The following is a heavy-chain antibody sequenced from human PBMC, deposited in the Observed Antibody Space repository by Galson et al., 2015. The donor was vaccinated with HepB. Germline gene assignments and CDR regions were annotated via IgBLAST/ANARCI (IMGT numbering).Heavy chain of an antibody. Sequence: SLRLSCAASGFIVSSKYMSWVRQAPGKGLEWVSLIYSGGGTYYADYVKGRFTISRDNSKNTLYLQMDSLRADDTAVYYCARVGADRSGNDYNHGGWYGGGFDYWGQGTLVTVSS. D-gene: IGHD3-10*01. CDR2: IYSGGGT. V-gene: IGHV3-53*01. CDR3: ARVGADRSGNDYNHGGWYGGGFDY. CDR1: GFIVSSKY. J-gene: IGHJ4*02.